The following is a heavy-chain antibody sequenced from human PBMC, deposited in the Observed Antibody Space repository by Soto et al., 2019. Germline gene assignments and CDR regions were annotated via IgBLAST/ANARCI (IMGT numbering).Heavy chain of an antibody. CDR2: ISSSSSTI. Sequence: EVQVVESGGGLVQPGGSLSLSCAASGFTFSSNSMNWVRQAPGKGLEWISYISSSSSTIYADSVKGRFTISRDNAKNSLYLQMNSLRDEDTAVYYCARVIWSGHLTSDLWGQGTRVTVSS. J-gene: IGHJ5*02. V-gene: IGHV3-48*02. D-gene: IGHD3-3*01. CDR1: GFTFSSNS. CDR3: ARVIWSGHLTSDL.